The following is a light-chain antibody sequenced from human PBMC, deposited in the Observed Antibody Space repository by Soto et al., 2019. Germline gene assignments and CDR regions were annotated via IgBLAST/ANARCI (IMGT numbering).Light chain of an antibody. CDR3: HQYNDWPPA. CDR1: QSVSSN. CDR2: GAS. V-gene: IGKV3-15*01. J-gene: IGKJ1*01. Sequence: GVSQSAAALSFTKGERATLSCRASQSVSSNVAWYQQKPGQAPRLLIYGASTRATGIPARFSGSGSGTEFTLTISSLQSEDFAVFYCHQYNDWPPAFGQGTKV.